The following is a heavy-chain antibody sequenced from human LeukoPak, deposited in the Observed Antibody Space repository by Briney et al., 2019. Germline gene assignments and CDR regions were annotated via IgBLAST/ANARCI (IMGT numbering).Heavy chain of an antibody. J-gene: IGHJ4*02. CDR3: AGSFFFGEFSPSDY. D-gene: IGHD3-10*01. V-gene: IGHV1-2*02. Sequence: ASVKVSCKASGYTFTGYYIHWVRQAPGQGLEWMGWISPHSGGTNSAHKFQGRVTMTRDTPISTVYMDVSRLNYDDTAVYYCAGSFFFGEFSPSDYWGQGTLVTVSS. CDR1: GYTFTGYY. CDR2: ISPHSGGT.